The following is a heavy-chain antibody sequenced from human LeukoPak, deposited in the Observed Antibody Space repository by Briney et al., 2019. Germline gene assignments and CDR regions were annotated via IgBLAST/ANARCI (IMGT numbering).Heavy chain of an antibody. CDR3: ARRPLGYCSGGSCRRFDY. CDR2: INHSGST. J-gene: IGHJ4*02. Sequence: SETLSLTCAVYGGSFSGYYWSWIRQPPGKGLEWIGEINHSGSTNYNPSLKSRVTISVDTSKNQFSLKLSSVTAADTAVYYCARRPLGYCSGGSCRRFDYWGQGTLVTASS. V-gene: IGHV4-34*01. CDR1: GGSFSGYY. D-gene: IGHD2-15*01.